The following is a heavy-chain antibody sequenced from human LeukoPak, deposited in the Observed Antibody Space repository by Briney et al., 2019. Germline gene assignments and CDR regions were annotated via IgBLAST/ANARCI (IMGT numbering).Heavy chain of an antibody. CDR3: ARAYYDSSGYYYRYYFDY. V-gene: IGHV3-53*01. D-gene: IGHD3-22*01. J-gene: IGHJ4*02. Sequence: GGSLRLSCAASGFTVSSNYMSWVRQAPGKGLEWVSVIYSGGSIYYADSVKGRFTISRDNSKNTLYLQMNSLRAEDTAVYYCARAYYDSSGYYYRYYFDYWGQGTPVTVSS. CDR1: GFTVSSNY. CDR2: IYSGGSI.